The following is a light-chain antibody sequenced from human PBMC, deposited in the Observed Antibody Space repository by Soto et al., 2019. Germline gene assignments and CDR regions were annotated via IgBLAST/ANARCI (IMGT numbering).Light chain of an antibody. V-gene: IGKV1-5*01. CDR1: EIISSS. J-gene: IGKJ1*01. Sequence: DIQMTQSPSTLSASIGDRVTITCRASEIISSSLAWYQQKPGKAPKLLIYDVSNLESGVPSRFSGSGSGTEFTLTISSLQPDDFATYYCQHYNRYSWTFGEGTKVDIK. CDR3: QHYNRYSWT. CDR2: DVS.